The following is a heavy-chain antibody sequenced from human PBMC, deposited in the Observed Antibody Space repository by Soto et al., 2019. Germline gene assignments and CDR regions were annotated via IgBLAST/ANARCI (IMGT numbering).Heavy chain of an antibody. J-gene: IGHJ6*02. CDR2: IKQDGSEK. Sequence: GGSLRLSCAASGFTFSSYWMSWVRQAPGKGLEWVANIKQDGSEKYYVDSVKGRFTISRDNAKNSLYLQMNSLRAEDTAVYYCARVPDPDGSSTSCSYYYYGMDVWGQGTTVTVSS. CDR1: GFTFSSYW. V-gene: IGHV3-7*03. D-gene: IGHD2-2*01. CDR3: ARVPDPDGSSTSCSYYYYGMDV.